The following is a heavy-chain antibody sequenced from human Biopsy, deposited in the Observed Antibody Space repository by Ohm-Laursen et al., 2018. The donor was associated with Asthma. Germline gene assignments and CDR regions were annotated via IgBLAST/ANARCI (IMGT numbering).Heavy chain of an antibody. J-gene: IGHJ4*02. CDR3: ARRGGVRRYFDY. CDR1: GGSISSGAYY. CDR2: NYYIGST. D-gene: IGHD3-16*01. V-gene: IGHV4-30-4*01. Sequence: PSETLSLTCTVSGGSISSGAYYWSWVRQPPGKGLEWIGYNYYIGSTYYNPSLKSRVAISLDTSKNQFSLKLSSVTAADTAVYFCARRGGVRRYFDYWGQGTLVTVSS.